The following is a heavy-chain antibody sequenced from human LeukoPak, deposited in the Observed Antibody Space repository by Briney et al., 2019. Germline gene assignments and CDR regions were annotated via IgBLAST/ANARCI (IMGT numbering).Heavy chain of an antibody. D-gene: IGHD1-26*01. CDR2: MYHTGSS. CDR1: GASITNYSYY. V-gene: IGHV4-61*01. Sequence: SETLSLTCTVSGASITNYSYYWGWVRQPPGKGLEWIGYMYHTGSSIYSPSLKSRLTISVDTSKNQFSLNLSSMTAADTAVYYCAGDQGGSAHRHAFDIWGQGTLVTVSS. J-gene: IGHJ3*02. CDR3: AGDQGGSAHRHAFDI.